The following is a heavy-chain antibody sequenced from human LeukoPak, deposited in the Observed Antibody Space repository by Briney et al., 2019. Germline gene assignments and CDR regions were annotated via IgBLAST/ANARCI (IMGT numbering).Heavy chain of an antibody. CDR1: GGSTITHY. Sequence: PSETLSLTCTVSGGSTITHYWSWIRQTPGKGLEWIGYIYYSGSTNYNPSLKSRVTMSIDTSKNQFSLRLISVPAADTAVYFCASVGFTRGHYNPRDAFDIWGQGTLVTVSS. J-gene: IGHJ3*02. D-gene: IGHD3-22*01. V-gene: IGHV4-59*11. CDR2: IYYSGST. CDR3: ASVGFTRGHYNPRDAFDI.